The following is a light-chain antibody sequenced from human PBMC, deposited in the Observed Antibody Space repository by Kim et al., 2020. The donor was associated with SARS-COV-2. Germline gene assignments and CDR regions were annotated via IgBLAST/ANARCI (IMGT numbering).Light chain of an antibody. J-gene: IGLJ3*02. CDR2: GVD. V-gene: IGLV2-14*03. Sequence: GQSITISCTGTSSDIGAYDSVCWYQQLPDRAPKLIIYGVDDRPSGVSSRFSASKSGHTASLTISGLQAEDETDYFCISYARGSSLLFGGGTRVTVL. CDR1: SSDIGAYDS. CDR3: ISYARGSSLL.